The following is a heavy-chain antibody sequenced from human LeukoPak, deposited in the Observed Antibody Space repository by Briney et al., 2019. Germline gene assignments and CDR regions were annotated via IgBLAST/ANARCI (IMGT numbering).Heavy chain of an antibody. J-gene: IGHJ4*02. CDR2: ISGSGGST. D-gene: IGHD6-13*01. V-gene: IGHV3-23*01. Sequence: GGSLRLSCAASGFTFSSYSMNWVRQAPGKRLEWVSAISGSGGSTYYADSVKGRFTISRDNSKNTLYLQMNSLRAEDTAVYYCAKDELVRWLHDLCHDARYSCSWYDDYWGQGTLVTVSS. CDR1: GFTFSSYS. CDR3: AKDELVRWLHDLCHDARYSCSWYDDY.